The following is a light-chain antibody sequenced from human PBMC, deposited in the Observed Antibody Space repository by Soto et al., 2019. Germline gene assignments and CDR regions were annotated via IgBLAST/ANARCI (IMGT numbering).Light chain of an antibody. CDR2: DVT. CDR3: NSYTSSSTYV. CDR1: SSDVGGYNY. Sequence: QSVLTQPASVSGSPGQSITISCTGTSSDVGGYNYVYWYQQHPGKVPKLMIYDVTNRPSGVSNRFSGSKSGNTASLTISGLQAEYEADYYCNSYTSSSTYVFGTGTKLTVL. J-gene: IGLJ1*01. V-gene: IGLV2-14*03.